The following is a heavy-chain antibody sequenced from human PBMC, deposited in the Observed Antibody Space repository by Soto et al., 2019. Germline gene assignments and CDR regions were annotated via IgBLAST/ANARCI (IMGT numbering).Heavy chain of an antibody. Sequence: SVKVSCKASGGTFSSYAISWVRQAPGQGLEWMGGIIPIFGTANYAQKFQGRVTITADESTSTAYMELSSLRSEDTAVYYCARATGYYDSSGYYFDHFDYWGQGTLVTVSS. D-gene: IGHD3-22*01. CDR3: ARATGYYDSSGYYFDHFDY. V-gene: IGHV1-69*13. CDR1: GGTFSSYA. CDR2: IIPIFGTA. J-gene: IGHJ4*02.